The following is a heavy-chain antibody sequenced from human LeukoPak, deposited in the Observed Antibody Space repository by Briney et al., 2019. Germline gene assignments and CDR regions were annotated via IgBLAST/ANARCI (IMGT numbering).Heavy chain of an antibody. D-gene: IGHD3-10*01. CDR1: GGSIRSYY. V-gene: IGHV4-38-2*02. CDR2: IYHSGST. Sequence: SETLSLTCTVSGGSIRSYYWGWIRQPPGKGLEWIGSIYHSGSTYYNPSLKSRVTISVDTSKNQFSLELSSVTAADTAVYYCARVSAAQYFDYWGQGTLVTVSS. CDR3: ARVSAAQYFDY. J-gene: IGHJ4*02.